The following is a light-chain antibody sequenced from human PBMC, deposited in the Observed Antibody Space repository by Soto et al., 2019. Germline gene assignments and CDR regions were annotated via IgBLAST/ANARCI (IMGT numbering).Light chain of an antibody. CDR3: QQYVTSSPRT. CDR1: QSVSSSF. J-gene: IGKJ1*01. V-gene: IGKV3-20*01. CDR2: GIS. Sequence: EIVLTQSPGTLSLSAGEGATLSCRASQSVSSSFLAWYQQKPGQAPRLLMYGISRRATGIPDRFSGSGSGTDFTLTITRLEPEDFAVYYCQQYVTSSPRTFGQGTKVDIK.